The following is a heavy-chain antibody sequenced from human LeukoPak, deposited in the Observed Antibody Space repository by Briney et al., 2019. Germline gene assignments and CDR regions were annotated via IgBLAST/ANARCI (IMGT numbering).Heavy chain of an antibody. CDR3: ARETTGTTNDAFDI. CDR2: INHSGST. CDR1: GGSFSGYY. D-gene: IGHD1-1*01. Sequence: SETLSLTCAVYGGSFSGYYWSWIRQPPGKGLEWIGEINHSGSTNYNPSLKSRVTISVDTSKNQFSLKLSSVTAADTAVYYCARETTGTTNDAFDIWGQGTMVTVSS. V-gene: IGHV4-34*01. J-gene: IGHJ3*02.